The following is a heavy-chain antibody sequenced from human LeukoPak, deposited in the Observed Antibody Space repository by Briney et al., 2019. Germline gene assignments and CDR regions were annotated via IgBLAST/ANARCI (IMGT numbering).Heavy chain of an antibody. V-gene: IGHV3-21*01. J-gene: IGHJ4*02. D-gene: IGHD3-16*01. CDR2: ISSTSSYI. Sequence: AGGSLRLSCAASGFAFSTLTMNWVRQAPGKGLELVSSISSTSSYIHYADSVKGRFTISRDNAKNSLYLQMNSLRAEDTAVYYCARGPNMITFGGVIVYWGQGTLVTVSS. CDR1: GFAFSTLT. CDR3: ARGPNMITFGGVIVY.